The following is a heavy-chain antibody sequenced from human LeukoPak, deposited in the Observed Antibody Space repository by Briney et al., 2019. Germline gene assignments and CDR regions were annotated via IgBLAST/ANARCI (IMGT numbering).Heavy chain of an antibody. Sequence: KSSETLSLTCTVSGGSISSYYWSWIRQPRGKGLEWIGYIYYSGSTNYNPSLKSRVTISVDTSKNQFSLKLSSVTAADTAVYYCARSPSRGPLWFGELDYWGQGTLVTVSS. V-gene: IGHV4-59*01. D-gene: IGHD3-10*01. CDR3: ARSPSRGPLWFGELDY. J-gene: IGHJ4*02. CDR1: GGSISSYY. CDR2: IYYSGST.